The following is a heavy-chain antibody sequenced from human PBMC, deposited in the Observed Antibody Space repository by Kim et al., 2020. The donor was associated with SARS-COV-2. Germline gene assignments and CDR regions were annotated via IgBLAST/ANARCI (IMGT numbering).Heavy chain of an antibody. CDR3: ARDRQGGY. J-gene: IGHJ4*02. Sequence: ASVKVSCKASGYTFTNYGISWVRQAPGQGLEWMGWISTYNGNTNYSQKFQGRVTMTTDTSTTTAYMELRSLRSDDTALYYCARDRQGGYCGQGTLVTVSS. D-gene: IGHD3-16*01. V-gene: IGHV1-18*01. CDR2: ISTYNGNT. CDR1: GYTFTNYG.